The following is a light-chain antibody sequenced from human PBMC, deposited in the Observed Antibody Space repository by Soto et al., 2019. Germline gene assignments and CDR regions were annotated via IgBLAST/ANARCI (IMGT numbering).Light chain of an antibody. CDR1: QSVTGS. V-gene: IGKV3-11*01. J-gene: IGKJ4*01. CDR2: RAS. Sequence: EIVLTQSPVTLSLSPGERATVSCRASQSVTGSVAWYQQKPGQSPRLLIYRASDRASGIPARFTGSGSGTEFTLTISSLEPEDFAMYYCQQRAKWPPTFGGGTKVEIK. CDR3: QQRAKWPPT.